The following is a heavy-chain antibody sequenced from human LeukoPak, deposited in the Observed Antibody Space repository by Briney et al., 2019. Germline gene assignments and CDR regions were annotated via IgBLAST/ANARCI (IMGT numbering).Heavy chain of an antibody. CDR2: IYSGGST. CDR1: GFTVSSNY. J-gene: IGHJ6*02. V-gene: IGHV3-53*01. D-gene: IGHD2-2*01. CDR3: AREGSGRYCSSTSCFSVTYGMDV. Sequence: GGSLRLSCAASGFTVSSNYMSWVRQAPGKGLEWVSVIYSGGSTYYADSAKGRFTISRDNSKNTLYLQMNSLRAEDTAVYYCAREGSGRYCSSTSCFSVTYGMDVWGQGTTVTVSS.